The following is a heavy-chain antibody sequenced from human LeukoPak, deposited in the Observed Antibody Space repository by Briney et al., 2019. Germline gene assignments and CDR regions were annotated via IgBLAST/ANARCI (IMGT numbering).Heavy chain of an antibody. V-gene: IGHV5-51*01. Sequence: GESLKISCQGSGYSFTSYWIGWVRQMPGKGLEWMGIIYPSDSDTRYSPSFQGQVTISADKSISTAYLQWSSLKASDTAIYYCARHYYGSGSSGQNDYWGQGTLVTVSS. CDR3: ARHYYGSGSSGQNDY. CDR1: GYSFTSYW. D-gene: IGHD3-10*01. J-gene: IGHJ4*02. CDR2: IYPSDSDT.